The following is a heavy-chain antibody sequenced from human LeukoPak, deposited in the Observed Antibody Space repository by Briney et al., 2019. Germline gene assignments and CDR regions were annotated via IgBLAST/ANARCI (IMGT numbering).Heavy chain of an antibody. J-gene: IGHJ4*02. D-gene: IGHD4-23*01. CDR2: IKQDGSEK. V-gene: IGHV3-7*04. Sequence: GGSLRLSCAASGFTFSSSWMSWVRLAPGKGLKWVANIKQDGSEKYYVDSVKGRFTISRDDAKNSLYLQMNSLRDEDTAVYYCARNYGGNSAGWGQGTLVTVSS. CDR3: ARNYGGNSAG. CDR1: GFTFSSSW.